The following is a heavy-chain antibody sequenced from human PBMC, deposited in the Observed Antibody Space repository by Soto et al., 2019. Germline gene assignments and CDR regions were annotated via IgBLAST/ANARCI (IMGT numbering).Heavy chain of an antibody. CDR3: ASPLHRFVVVVAATHDAFDI. J-gene: IGHJ3*02. CDR2: INHSGST. CDR1: GGSFSGYF. Sequence: QVQLQQWGAGLLKPSETLSLTCAVYGGSFSGYFWSWIRQPPGKGLEWIGEINHSGSTNYNPSLKSRVTISVDTSKNQFSLKLSSVTAADTAVYYCASPLHRFVVVVAATHDAFDIWGQGTMVTVSS. V-gene: IGHV4-34*01. D-gene: IGHD2-15*01.